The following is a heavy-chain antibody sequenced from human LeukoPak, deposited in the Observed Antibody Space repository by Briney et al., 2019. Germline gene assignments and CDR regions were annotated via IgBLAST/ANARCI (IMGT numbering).Heavy chain of an antibody. CDR2: INPNSGGT. D-gene: IGHD2-2*01. V-gene: IGHV1-2*02. CDR3: ARRGTTCSSTSCSYYYYYMDD. Sequence: ASVKVSCKASGYTFTGYYMHWVRQAPGQGLEWMGWINPNSGGTNYAQKFQGRVTMTRDTSISTAYMELSRLRSDDTAVYYCARRGTTCSSTSCSYYYYYMDDWGKGTTVTVSS. CDR1: GYTFTGYY. J-gene: IGHJ6*03.